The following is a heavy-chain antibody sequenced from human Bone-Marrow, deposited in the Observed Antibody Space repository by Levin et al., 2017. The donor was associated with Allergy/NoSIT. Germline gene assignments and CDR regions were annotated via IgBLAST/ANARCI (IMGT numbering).Heavy chain of an antibody. CDR3: ASVHYDFWSGYYTDYYYGMDV. J-gene: IGHJ6*02. CDR2: MNPNSGNT. CDR1: GYTFTSYD. D-gene: IGHD3-3*01. V-gene: IGHV1-8*01. Sequence: GASVKVSCKASGYTFTSYDINWVRQATGQGLEWMGWMNPNSGNTGYAQKFQGRVTMTRNTSISTAYMELSSLRSEDTAVYYCASVHYDFWSGYYTDYYYGMDVWGQGTTVTVSS.